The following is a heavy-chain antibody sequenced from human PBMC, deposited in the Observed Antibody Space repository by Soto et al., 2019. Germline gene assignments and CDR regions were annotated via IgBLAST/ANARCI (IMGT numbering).Heavy chain of an antibody. D-gene: IGHD6-13*01. Sequence: GASLKISCKGSGYSFTSYWIGWVRQMPGKGLEWTGIIYPGDSDTRYSPSFQGQVTISADKSISTAYLQWSSLKASDTAMYYCARRDIAAACINGMDVWGQGTTVTVSS. V-gene: IGHV5-51*01. J-gene: IGHJ6*02. CDR3: ARRDIAAACINGMDV. CDR1: GYSFTSYW. CDR2: IYPGDSDT.